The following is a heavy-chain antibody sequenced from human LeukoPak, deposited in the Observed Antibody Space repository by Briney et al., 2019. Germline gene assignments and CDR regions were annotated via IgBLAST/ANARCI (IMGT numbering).Heavy chain of an antibody. J-gene: IGHJ4*02. CDR2: ISYDESNK. D-gene: IGHD7-27*01. Sequence: GRSLRLSCAASGFTFSSYSMHWVRQAPGKGLESVAVISYDESNKYYADSVKGRFTISRDNSKNTLYLQMNSLRAEDTAVYYCARDPSSWGQNVFDYWGQGTLVTVSS. CDR1: GFTFSSYS. CDR3: ARDPSSWGQNVFDY. V-gene: IGHV3-30-3*01.